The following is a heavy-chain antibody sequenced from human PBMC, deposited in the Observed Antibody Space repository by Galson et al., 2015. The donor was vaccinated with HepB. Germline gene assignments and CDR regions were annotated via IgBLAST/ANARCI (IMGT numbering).Heavy chain of an antibody. CDR1: GFTFSTYA. J-gene: IGHJ4*02. V-gene: IGHV3-23*01. D-gene: IGHD1-1*01. CDR3: ANPIRNWNVRL. CDR2: ISGRGGNT. Sequence: SLRIPCAASGFTFSTYAMSWVRQAPGEGLEWVSSISGRGGNTYYADSVKGRFTISRDNSKNTLYLEINSLRADDTAVYYCANPIRNWNVRLWGQGTLVTVSS.